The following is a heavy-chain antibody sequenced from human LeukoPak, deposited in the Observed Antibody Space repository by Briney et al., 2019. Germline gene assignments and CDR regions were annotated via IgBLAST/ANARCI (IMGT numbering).Heavy chain of an antibody. CDR3: AKTSSIVGAKYFDY. V-gene: IGHV3-30*02. CDR2: IRYGGSYE. Sequence: PGGSLRLSCAASGFTLSNYDMHWVRQVPGKGLEWVAFIRYGGSYEYNADSVRGRFTISRDNSKNTLYLQMNSLRAEDTAVYYCAKTSSIVGAKYFDYWGQGTLVTVSS. D-gene: IGHD1-26*01. J-gene: IGHJ4*02. CDR1: GFTLSNYD.